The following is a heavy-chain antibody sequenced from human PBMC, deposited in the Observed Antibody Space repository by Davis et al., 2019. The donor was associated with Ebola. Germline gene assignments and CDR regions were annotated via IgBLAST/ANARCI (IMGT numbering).Heavy chain of an antibody. CDR2: FYYSGST. V-gene: IGHV4-39*01. Sequence: SETLSLTCTVSGGSISSSIYYWGWLGQSPGMGLEWIGGFYYSGSTYYNPSLKSRVTISVDTSKNQFSLKLSSVTAADTAVYYCAKWNQHSSSYDYWGQGTLVTVSS. J-gene: IGHJ4*02. CDR3: AKWNQHSSSYDY. CDR1: GGSISSSIYY. D-gene: IGHD6-6*01.